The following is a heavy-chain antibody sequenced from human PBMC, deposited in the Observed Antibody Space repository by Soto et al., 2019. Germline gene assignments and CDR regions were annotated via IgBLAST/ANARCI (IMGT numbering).Heavy chain of an antibody. Sequence: QVQLVQSGAEVKKPGSSVKVSCKASGGTFSSYAISWVRQAPGQGLEWMGGIIPIFGTANYAQKFQGRVTITGDESTSTAYMELSSLRSEDTAVYYCARAPVPGYCSGGSCYSDSYYGMDVWGQGTTVTVSS. CDR2: IIPIFGTA. CDR1: GGTFSSYA. CDR3: ARAPVPGYCSGGSCYSDSYYGMDV. D-gene: IGHD2-15*01. V-gene: IGHV1-69*12. J-gene: IGHJ6*02.